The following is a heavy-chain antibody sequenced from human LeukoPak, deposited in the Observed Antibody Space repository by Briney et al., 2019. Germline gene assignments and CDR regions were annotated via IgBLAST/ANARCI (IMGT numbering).Heavy chain of an antibody. J-gene: IGHJ4*02. D-gene: IGHD1-26*01. CDR1: SGSISTYY. CDR2: ISYSGST. V-gene: IGHV4-59*08. Sequence: PSETLSLTCTVSSGSISTYYWAWIRQPPGKGLEWIGYISYSGSTKYNPPLTRRVTISLDTSKNQFSLELRSMTAADTAIYYCARQAGSFTTFDFWGQGTLVTVSS. CDR3: ARQAGSFTTFDF.